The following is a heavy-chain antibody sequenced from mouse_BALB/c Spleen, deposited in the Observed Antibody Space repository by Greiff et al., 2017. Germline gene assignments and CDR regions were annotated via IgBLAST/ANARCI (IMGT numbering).Heavy chain of an antibody. V-gene: IGHV3-2*02. CDR1: GYSITSDYA. CDR3: ARSTMITTTVFDY. D-gene: IGHD2-4*01. Sequence: VQLKESGPGLVKPSQSLSLTCTVTGYSITSDYAWNWIRQFPGNKLEWMGYISYSGSTSYNPSLKSRISITRDTSKNQFFLQLNSVTTEDTATYYCARSTMITTTVFDYWGQGTTLTVSS. J-gene: IGHJ2*01. CDR2: ISYSGST.